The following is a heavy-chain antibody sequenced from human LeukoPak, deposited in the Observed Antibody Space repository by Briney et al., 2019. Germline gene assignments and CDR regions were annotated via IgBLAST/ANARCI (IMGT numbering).Heavy chain of an antibody. V-gene: IGHV4-34*01. D-gene: IGHD7-27*01. CDR3: ARGLGKGYYFDY. J-gene: IGHJ4*02. CDR1: GGSFSGYY. Sequence: PSETLSLTCAVYGGSFSGYYWSWIRQPPGKGLEWLGEINHSGSTNYNPSLKSRVTISVDTSKNQFSLKLSSVTAADTAVYYCARGLGKGYYFDYWGQGTLVTVSS. CDR2: INHSGST.